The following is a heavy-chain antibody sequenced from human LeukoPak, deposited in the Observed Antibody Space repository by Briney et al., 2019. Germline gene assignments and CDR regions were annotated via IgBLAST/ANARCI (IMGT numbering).Heavy chain of an antibody. CDR3: ARDGSSTFEF. V-gene: IGHV4-59*01. D-gene: IGHD6-19*01. CDR1: GGSISSYY. Sequence: SETLSLTCTVSGGSISSYYWTWIRQPPGKGLEWIGYIYYTGKTNYNPSLKSRVTISIDTSRNQFSLKVTSVTAADTAVYYCARDGSSTFEFWGQGALVTVSS. CDR2: IYYTGKT. J-gene: IGHJ4*02.